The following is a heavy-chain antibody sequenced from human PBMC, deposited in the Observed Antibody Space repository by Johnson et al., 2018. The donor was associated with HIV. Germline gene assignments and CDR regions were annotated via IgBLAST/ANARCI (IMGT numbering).Heavy chain of an antibody. CDR1: GFTFSSYA. Sequence: QVQLVESGGGVVQPGRSLRLSCAASGFTFSSYAMHWVRQAPGKGLEWVAFISYDGSNKYYADSVKGRFTISRDNSKNTLYLQMNSLRAEDTAVYYCARLYYYDSSGYNAFDIWGQGTMVTVSS. J-gene: IGHJ3*02. V-gene: IGHV3-30-3*01. D-gene: IGHD3-22*01. CDR2: ISYDGSNK. CDR3: ARLYYYDSSGYNAFDI.